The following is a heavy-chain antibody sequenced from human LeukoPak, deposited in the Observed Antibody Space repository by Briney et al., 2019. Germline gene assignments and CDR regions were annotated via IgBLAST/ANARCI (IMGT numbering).Heavy chain of an antibody. D-gene: IGHD6-6*01. CDR3: ARAQYRRYDY. J-gene: IGHJ4*02. Sequence: GGSLRLSCAASGFTVSSNYMTWVRQAPGRGLEWVAKMNQDGSEKGYVDSVKGRFTISRDNAKNSLYLQMNSLRAEDTAVYYCARAQYRRYDYWGQGTLVTVSS. V-gene: IGHV3-7*01. CDR1: GFTVSSNY. CDR2: MNQDGSEK.